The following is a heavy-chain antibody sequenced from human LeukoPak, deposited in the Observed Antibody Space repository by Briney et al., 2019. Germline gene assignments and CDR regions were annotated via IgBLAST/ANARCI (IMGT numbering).Heavy chain of an antibody. CDR2: IYYSGST. D-gene: IGHD6-19*01. V-gene: IGHV4-59*01. CDR3: ARDSSGWYHWFDP. Sequence: SETLSLTCTVSGGSISSYYWSWIRQPPGKGLEWIGYIYYSGSTNYNPSLKSRVTISVDTSKNQFSLKLSSVTAADTAVYYCARDSSGWYHWFDPWGQGTLVTVPS. CDR1: GGSISSYY. J-gene: IGHJ5*02.